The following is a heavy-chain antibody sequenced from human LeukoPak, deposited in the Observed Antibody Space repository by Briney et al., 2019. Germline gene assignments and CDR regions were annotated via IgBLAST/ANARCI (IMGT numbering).Heavy chain of an antibody. J-gene: IGHJ2*01. CDR1: GGSISSYY. Sequence: PSETLSLTCTASGGSISSYYWSWIRQPPGKGLEWIGYIYYSGSTNYNPSLKSRVTISVDTSKNQFSLKLSSVTAADTAVYYCARDHGPTTVPQPYWYFDLWGRGTLVTVSS. CDR3: ARDHGPTTVPQPYWYFDL. CDR2: IYYSGST. V-gene: IGHV4-59*12. D-gene: IGHD4-17*01.